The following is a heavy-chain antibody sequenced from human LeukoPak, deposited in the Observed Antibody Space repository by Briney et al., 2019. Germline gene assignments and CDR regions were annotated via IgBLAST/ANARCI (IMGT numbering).Heavy chain of an antibody. D-gene: IGHD4-17*01. Sequence: SETLSLTCTVSGGSINSYYWSWLRQPAGKGLEWIGRIYSSGSTNYNPSLKSRVTMSVDTSKNQFSLKLSSVTAADTAVYYCAGLKTVTPYYFYYMDVWGKGTTVTVSS. CDR3: AGLKTVTPYYFYYMDV. CDR1: GGSINSYY. V-gene: IGHV4-4*07. J-gene: IGHJ6*03. CDR2: IYSSGST.